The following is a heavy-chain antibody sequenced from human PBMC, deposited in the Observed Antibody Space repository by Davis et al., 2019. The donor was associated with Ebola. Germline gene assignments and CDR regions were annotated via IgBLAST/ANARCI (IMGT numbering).Heavy chain of an antibody. CDR2: ISYDGSNK. D-gene: IGHD7-27*01. Sequence: GGSLRLSCAASGFTFSSYAMHWVCQAPGKGLEWSAVISYDGSNKYYAASGKGRFTIARDNSKNTLCLQMNSLRAEDTAGYYCAKDPYLGSLLYYYYGMDVWGKGTTVTVSS. V-gene: IGHV3-30*18. J-gene: IGHJ6*04. CDR1: GFTFSSYA. CDR3: AKDPYLGSLLYYYYGMDV.